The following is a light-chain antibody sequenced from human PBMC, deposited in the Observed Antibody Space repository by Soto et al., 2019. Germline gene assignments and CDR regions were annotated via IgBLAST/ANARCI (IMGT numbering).Light chain of an antibody. CDR2: AAS. J-gene: IGKJ4*01. CDR1: QSISSY. CDR3: QQSYSTPLT. V-gene: IGKV1-39*01. Sequence: QMTQSPSSLSASVGDRVTITCRASQSISSYLNWYQQKPGKAPKLLIYAASSLQSGAPSRFSGSGSGTDFTLTISSLQPEDFATYYCQQSYSTPLTFGGGTKVDIK.